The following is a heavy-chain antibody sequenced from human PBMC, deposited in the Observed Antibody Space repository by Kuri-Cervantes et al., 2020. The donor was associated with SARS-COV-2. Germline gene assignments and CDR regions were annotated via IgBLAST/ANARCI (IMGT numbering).Heavy chain of an antibody. CDR3: VSYSSGWYYGS. Sequence: GGSLRLSCAASGFTFSDFGMHWVRQAPGKGLEWVAFVSYSGRDKKYADSVKGRFTISRDNSKNTVYLQMDSLRAEDTAMYYCVSYSSGWYYGSWGQGTRVTVSS. V-gene: IGHV3-30*03. D-gene: IGHD6-19*01. CDR1: GFTFSDFG. J-gene: IGHJ4*02. CDR2: VSYSGRDK.